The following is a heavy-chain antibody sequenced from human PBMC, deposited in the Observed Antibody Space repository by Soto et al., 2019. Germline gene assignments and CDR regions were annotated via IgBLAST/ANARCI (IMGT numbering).Heavy chain of an antibody. Sequence: SETLSLTFYDYGSSYSDYTWAWMSKSPGMGLQWIGQINHSGSANYNPSLKSRVTISVHTSSSQFSLELSSVTAADTAVYYCARDSVKERGQAHFYFGMDVWGQGTTVT. V-gene: IGHV4-34*01. D-gene: IGHD4-17*01. CDR2: INHSGSA. J-gene: IGHJ6*02. CDR3: ARDSVKERGQAHFYFGMDV. CDR1: GSSYSDYT.